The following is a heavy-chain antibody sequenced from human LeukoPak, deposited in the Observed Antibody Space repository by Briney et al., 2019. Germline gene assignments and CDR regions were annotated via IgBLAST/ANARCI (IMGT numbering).Heavy chain of an antibody. CDR1: GFTFSSYS. J-gene: IGHJ3*02. Sequence: PGGSLKLSCAASGFTFSSYSMNWVRQAPGKGLQWVSYISSSNSTIYYADSVKGRFTISRDNAKNSLYLQMNSLRAEDMAVYYCAKATVAGRGAFDIWGQGTMVTVSS. D-gene: IGHD6-19*01. CDR2: ISSSNSTI. V-gene: IGHV3-48*04. CDR3: AKATVAGRGAFDI.